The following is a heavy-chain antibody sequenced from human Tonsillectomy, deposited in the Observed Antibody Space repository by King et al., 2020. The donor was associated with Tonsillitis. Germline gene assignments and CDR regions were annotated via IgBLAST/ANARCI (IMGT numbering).Heavy chain of an antibody. CDR1: GGSFSGYY. Sequence: VQLKQWGAGLLKPSETLSLTCAVYGGSFSGYYWSWIRQPPGKGLEWIGEINHSGSTNYNPSLKSRVTISVDTSKNHFSLKLTSVTAADTAVYHCARGPEEEQQLVGDWFDPWGQGTLVSVSS. D-gene: IGHD6-13*01. CDR2: INHSGST. J-gene: IGHJ5*02. CDR3: ARGPEEEQQLVGDWFDP. V-gene: IGHV4-34*01.